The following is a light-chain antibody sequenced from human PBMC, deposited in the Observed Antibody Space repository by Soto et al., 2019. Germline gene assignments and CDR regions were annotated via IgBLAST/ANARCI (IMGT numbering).Light chain of an antibody. V-gene: IGLV4-60*02. CDR2: LEGTGSY. CDR3: ETWDRNTVV. CDR1: SGHSSYI. Sequence: QPVLTQSSSASASQGSSVKLTCTLSSGHSSYIIAWHQQQPGKAPRYLMKLEGTGSYNKGSGVPDRFSGSSSGADRYLTISNLQFEDEADYYCETWDRNTVVFGGGTNLTVL. J-gene: IGLJ2*01.